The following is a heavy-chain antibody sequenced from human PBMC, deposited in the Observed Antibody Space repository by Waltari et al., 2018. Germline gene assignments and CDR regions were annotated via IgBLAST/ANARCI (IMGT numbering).Heavy chain of an antibody. D-gene: IGHD4-17*01. V-gene: IGHV1-2*02. Sequence: QVQLVQSGAAVQKPGASVKVSCTASGYTFTDYYMHWVRQAPGQGLEWMGWINPSSGATNYAQRLQGRVTMTRDTSISAAYMELSSLRSDDTAVYYCARAVTTVTTLVFDCWGQGTLVTVSS. J-gene: IGHJ4*02. CDR3: ARAVTTVTTLVFDC. CDR1: GYTFTDYY. CDR2: INPSSGAT.